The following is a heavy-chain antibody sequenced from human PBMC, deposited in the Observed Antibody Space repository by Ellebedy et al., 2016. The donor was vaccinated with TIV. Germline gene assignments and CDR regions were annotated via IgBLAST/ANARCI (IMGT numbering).Heavy chain of an antibody. CDR3: AKRAAAAGDYHYYGMDV. J-gene: IGHJ6*02. CDR2: ISGSGGNT. V-gene: IGHV3-23*01. D-gene: IGHD6-13*01. Sequence: GESLKISCAASGFTFSNYWMSWVRQAPGKGLEWVSGISGSGGNTFYADSVKGRFTISRDNSKNTVYLQMNSLRAEDTAVYYCAKRAAAAGDYHYYGMDVWGQGTTVTVSS. CDR1: GFTFSNYW.